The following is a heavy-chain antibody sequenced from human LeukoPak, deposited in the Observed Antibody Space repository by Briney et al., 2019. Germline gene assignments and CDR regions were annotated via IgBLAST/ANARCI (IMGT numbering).Heavy chain of an antibody. J-gene: IGHJ4*02. D-gene: IGHD3-10*01. V-gene: IGHV3-30*03. CDR3: VRGGNLFDS. CDR2: ISYDGSNK. Sequence: GGSLRLSCAASGFTFSSYGMHWVRQAPGKGLEWVAVISYDGSNKYYADSVKGRFTISRDNSKNTLYLQMNSLRAEDTAVYYCVRGGNLFDSWGQGTLVTVSS. CDR1: GFTFSSYG.